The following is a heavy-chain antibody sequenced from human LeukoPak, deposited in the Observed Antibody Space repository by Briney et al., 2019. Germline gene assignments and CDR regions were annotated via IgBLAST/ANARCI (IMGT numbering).Heavy chain of an antibody. CDR1: GGSIDSGSYY. D-gene: IGHD6-13*01. V-gene: IGHV4-61*01. J-gene: IGHJ4*02. CDR2: IYYSGST. Sequence: SETLSLTCSVSGGSIDSGSYYWSWIRQPPGKGLEWIGYIYYSGSTNYNPSLKSRVTISVDTSKNQFSLKLSSVTAADTAVYYCARVISSSWYPDYWGQGTLVTVSS. CDR3: ARVISSSWYPDY.